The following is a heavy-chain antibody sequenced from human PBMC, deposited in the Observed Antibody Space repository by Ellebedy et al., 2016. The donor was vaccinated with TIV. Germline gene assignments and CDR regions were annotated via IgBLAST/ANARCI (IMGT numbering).Heavy chain of an antibody. CDR3: ARVVTGNSPYY. V-gene: IGHV1-18*01. CDR1: GYSSTTYG. D-gene: IGHD2-21*02. J-gene: IGHJ4*02. Sequence: ASVKVSCXASGYSSTTYGITWVRQAPGQGLEWMGWISAHGTNTNYAQKFQGRVTLTTESSTSTAYMEMGSLRSDDTAVYYCARVVTGNSPYYWGQGTLVTVSS. CDR2: ISAHGTNT.